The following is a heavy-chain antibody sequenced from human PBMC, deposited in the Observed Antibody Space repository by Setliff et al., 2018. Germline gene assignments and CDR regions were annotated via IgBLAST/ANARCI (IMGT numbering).Heavy chain of an antibody. CDR2: LDNDGST. Sequence: PGGSLRLSCTASGVTVSAYDMSWVRQAPGKGLEWVSLLDNDGSTYYSDSVKGRFTISRGTSKNTLYLQMSSLRTEDTAMYYCRLWFGELLRDYWGQGTLVTVSS. D-gene: IGHD3-10*01. J-gene: IGHJ4*02. CDR1: GVTVSAYD. CDR3: RLWFGELLRDY. V-gene: IGHV3-53*01.